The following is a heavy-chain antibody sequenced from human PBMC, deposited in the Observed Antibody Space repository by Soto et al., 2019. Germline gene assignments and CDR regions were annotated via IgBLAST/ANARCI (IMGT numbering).Heavy chain of an antibody. V-gene: IGHV3-30-3*01. D-gene: IGHD5-18*01. CDR3: ARDRGYSYGLDY. J-gene: IGHJ4*02. CDR1: GFTFSSYA. CDR2: ISYDGSNK. Sequence: GGSLRLSCAASGFTFSSYAMHWVRQAPGKGLEWVAVISYDGSNKYYADSVKGRFTISRDNSKNTLYLQMNSLRAEDTAVYYCARDRGYSYGLDYWGQGTLVTVSS.